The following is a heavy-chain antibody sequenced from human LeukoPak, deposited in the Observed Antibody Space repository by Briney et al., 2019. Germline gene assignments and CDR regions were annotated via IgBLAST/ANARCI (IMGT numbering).Heavy chain of an antibody. CDR2: INPNRGDT. D-gene: IGHD1-26*01. CDR3: ARFNRGRWEIPRDY. CDR1: GYTFTVYY. Sequence: ASVRVSCEASGYTFTVYYMHCVPHAPGQGLEWMGWINPNRGDTNYTQKSQGRDTMTRDTSISTTYMDLTRVRSEDTGVYYCARFNRGRWEIPRDYWGQGTLVTVSS. V-gene: IGHV1-2*02. J-gene: IGHJ4*02.